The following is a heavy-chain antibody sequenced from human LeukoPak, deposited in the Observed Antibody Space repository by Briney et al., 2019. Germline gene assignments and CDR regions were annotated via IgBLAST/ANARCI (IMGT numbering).Heavy chain of an antibody. Sequence: GGSLRLSCAASGFTFSSYWMHWVRQAPGKGLEWVAVISYDGSNKYYADSVKGRFTISRDNSKNTLYLQMNSLRAEDTAVYYCARDRSTAGGYYMDVWGKGTTVTVSS. CDR3: ARDRSTAGGYYMDV. J-gene: IGHJ6*03. V-gene: IGHV3-30-3*01. CDR2: ISYDGSNK. CDR1: GFTFSSYW. D-gene: IGHD2-2*01.